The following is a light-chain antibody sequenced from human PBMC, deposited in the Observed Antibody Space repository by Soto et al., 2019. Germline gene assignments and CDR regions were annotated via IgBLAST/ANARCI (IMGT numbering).Light chain of an antibody. J-gene: IGKJ5*01. Sequence: DIQLHKSPLFLSASVGERFTITCRASQGVSNFLVWYQQKAGKAPKSLIYAASTLQSGVPSRFSGSGSGTEFTLTISSLQPEESATYYCRQHSNYPITVGKGTRLAIK. CDR3: RQHSNYPIT. CDR2: AAS. V-gene: IGKV1-9*01. CDR1: QGVSNF.